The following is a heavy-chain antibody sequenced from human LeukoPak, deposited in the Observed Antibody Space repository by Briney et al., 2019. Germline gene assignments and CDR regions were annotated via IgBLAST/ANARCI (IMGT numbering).Heavy chain of an antibody. CDR1: GFTFSGYV. Sequence: GGSLRLSCTSSGFTFSGYVMHWVRQAPGKGLKGVAGISYDGGNKYYADSVKGRFTISRENSKNTLYPQMNSLRPEDTAVYYCSRGAQPLQRSLGYYYYSYMDVWGKGTTVTISS. CDR2: ISYDGGNK. CDR3: SRGAQPLQRSLGYYYYSYMDV. D-gene: IGHD3-16*01. J-gene: IGHJ6*03. V-gene: IGHV3-30*03.